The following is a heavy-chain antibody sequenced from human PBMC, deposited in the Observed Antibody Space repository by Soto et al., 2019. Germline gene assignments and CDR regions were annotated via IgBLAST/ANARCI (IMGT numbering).Heavy chain of an antibody. J-gene: IGHJ5*01. V-gene: IGHV4-30-4*01. D-gene: IGHD2-15*01. CDR1: GDSISSVDYF. CDR2: IYKSATT. Sequence: SETLSLTCSVSGDSISSVDYFWAWIRQPPGQALEYIGYIYKSATTYYNPSFESRVAISLDTSKSQFSLNVTSVTAADTTVYFCARGRYCLTGRCFPNWFDSWGQGTLVTVSS. CDR3: ARGRYCLTGRCFPNWFDS.